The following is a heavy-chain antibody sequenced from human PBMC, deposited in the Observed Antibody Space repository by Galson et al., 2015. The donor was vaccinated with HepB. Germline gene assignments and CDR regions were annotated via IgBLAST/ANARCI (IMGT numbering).Heavy chain of an antibody. Sequence: TLSLTCTVSGGFISSYYWTWIRQPPGKGLGWIGYIYSSGSTKYNPSLQSRLAMSLDTSQNHFSLQLSSVTAADTAVYFCARVSHNNYYFLGMDVWGQGTTVAVSS. CDR1: GGFISSYY. D-gene: IGHD5-24*01. CDR3: ARVSHNNYYFLGMDV. J-gene: IGHJ6*02. V-gene: IGHV4-4*08. CDR2: IYSSGST.